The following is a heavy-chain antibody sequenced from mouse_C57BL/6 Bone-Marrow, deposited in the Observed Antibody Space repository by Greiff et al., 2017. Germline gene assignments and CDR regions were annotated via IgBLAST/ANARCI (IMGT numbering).Heavy chain of an antibody. CDR2: IDPSDSYT. CDR1: GYTFTSYW. Sequence: QVQLQQLGAELVKPGASVKLSCKASGYTFTSYWMQWVKQRPGQGLEWIGEIDPSDSYTNYNQKFKGKATLTVDTSSSTAYMQLSSLTSEDSAVYYCARGGYYWYFDVWGTGTTVTVSS. J-gene: IGHJ1*03. CDR3: ARGGYYWYFDV. D-gene: IGHD1-1*02. V-gene: IGHV1-50*01.